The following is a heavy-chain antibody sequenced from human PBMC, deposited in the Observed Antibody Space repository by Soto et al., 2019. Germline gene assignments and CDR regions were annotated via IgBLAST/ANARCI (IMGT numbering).Heavy chain of an antibody. CDR1: GFTVSSNY. Sequence: GGSLRLSCAASGFTVSSNYMSWVRQAPGKGLEWVSVIYSGGSTYYADSVKGRFTISRDNSKNTLYLQMNSLRAEDTAVYYCARDNRAAAGTFDYWGQGTLVTVSS. J-gene: IGHJ4*02. D-gene: IGHD6-13*01. V-gene: IGHV3-53*01. CDR2: IYSGGST. CDR3: ARDNRAAAGTFDY.